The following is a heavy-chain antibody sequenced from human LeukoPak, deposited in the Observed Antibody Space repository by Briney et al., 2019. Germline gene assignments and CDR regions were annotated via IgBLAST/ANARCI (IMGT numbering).Heavy chain of an antibody. CDR3: ARTRRGYTYGFRSRELLKAFDI. CDR2: ICYTGST. CDR1: GDSISSYY. J-gene: IGHJ3*02. V-gene: IGHV4-59*01. D-gene: IGHD5-18*01. Sequence: PSETLSLTCTVSGDSISSYYWSWIRQPPGKGLEWIGYICYTGSTKYYPSLKSRVTISLDTSKKQFSLKLTSVTAADTAVYSCARTRRGYTYGFRSRELLKAFDIWGQGTVVTVSS.